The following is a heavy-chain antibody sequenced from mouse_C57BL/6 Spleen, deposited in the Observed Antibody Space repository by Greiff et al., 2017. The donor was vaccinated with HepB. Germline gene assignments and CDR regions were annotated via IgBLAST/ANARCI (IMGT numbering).Heavy chain of an antibody. Sequence: VQLQESGAELVKPGASVKISCKASGFAFSSYWMNWVKQRPGKGLEWIGQIYPGDGDTNYNGKFKGKATLTADKSSSTAYMQLSSLTSEDSAVYFCTSVGASSNGFAGGGQGTTVTVAA. J-gene: IGHJ3*01. CDR3: TSVGASSNGFAG. CDR1: GFAFSSYW. CDR2: IYPGDGDT. V-gene: IGHV1-80*01.